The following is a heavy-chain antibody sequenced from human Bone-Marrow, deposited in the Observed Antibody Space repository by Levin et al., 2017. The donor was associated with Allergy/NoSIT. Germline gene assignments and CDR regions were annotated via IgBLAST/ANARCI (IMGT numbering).Heavy chain of an antibody. J-gene: IGHJ3*02. D-gene: IGHD5-12*01. CDR2: IYWDDDK. Sequence: SGPTLVKPTQTLTLTCTFSGFSLSTTGVGVGWIRQPPGKALEWLAFIYWDDDKRYSPSLRSRLTITKDTSKNQVVLTMTNMDPVDTATYYCALPRRGYSDSGRGAFDIWGQGTMVTVSS. CDR3: ALPRRGYSDSGRGAFDI. CDR1: GFSLSTTGVG. V-gene: IGHV2-5*02.